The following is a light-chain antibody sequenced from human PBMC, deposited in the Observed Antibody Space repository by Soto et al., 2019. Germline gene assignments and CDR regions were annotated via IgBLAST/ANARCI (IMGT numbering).Light chain of an antibody. V-gene: IGLV2-14*03. Sequence: QSALTQPASVSGSPGQSITISCTGTSSDVGAYNYVSWYQQHPGQVPKLMIYDVSDPPSGVSNRFSGSKSGNTASLTISGLQAEDEADYYCSSFTRSNSYAFATGTKLTAL. CDR2: DVS. J-gene: IGLJ1*01. CDR3: SSFTRSNSYA. CDR1: SSDVGAYNY.